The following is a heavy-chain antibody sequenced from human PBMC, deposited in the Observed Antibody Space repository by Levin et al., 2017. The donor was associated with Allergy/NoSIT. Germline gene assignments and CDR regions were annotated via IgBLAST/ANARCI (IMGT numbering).Heavy chain of an antibody. J-gene: IGHJ4*02. CDR1: GGSISTSHYY. Sequence: SETLSLTCTVSGGSISTSHYYWAWIRQPPGTGLEWIGSVFYSGSTYYKPSLKSRVTLSADTSKNQFSLKLSSVTAADTAVYFCATSPLGADYYDTSRYYYFDYWGQGTLVAVSS. CDR3: ATSPLGADYYDTSRYYYFDY. D-gene: IGHD3-22*01. V-gene: IGHV4-39*01. CDR2: VFYSGST.